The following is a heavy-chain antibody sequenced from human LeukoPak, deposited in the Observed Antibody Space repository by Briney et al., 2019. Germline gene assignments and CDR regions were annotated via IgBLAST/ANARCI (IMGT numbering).Heavy chain of an antibody. V-gene: IGHV4-59*11. CDR1: GGALTTHF. Sequence: SETLSLTCIVSGGALTTHFWSWIRQPPGKGLEWIGYIYYSGSTNYNPSLKSRVTISLDTSNNQFSLKLNSVTAADTAVYYCARGYYFGSGSTFDPWGQGTLVTVSS. J-gene: IGHJ5*02. CDR3: ARGYYFGSGSTFDP. D-gene: IGHD3-10*01. CDR2: IYYSGST.